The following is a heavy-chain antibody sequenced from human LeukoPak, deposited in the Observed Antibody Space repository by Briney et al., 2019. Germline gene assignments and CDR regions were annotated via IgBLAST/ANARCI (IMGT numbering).Heavy chain of an antibody. CDR3: AKDAAYYYGSGSYLDY. CDR1: GFTFSNYA. CDR2: ISGSWGST. J-gene: IGHJ4*02. D-gene: IGHD3-10*01. Sequence: PGGSLRLSCAASGFTFSNYAMSWVRQAPGKGREGVSAISGSWGSTYYADSVKGRFTISRDNPKNTLNQQMNSLRAEDTAVYYCAKDAAYYYGSGSYLDYWGQGTLVTVSS. V-gene: IGHV3-23*01.